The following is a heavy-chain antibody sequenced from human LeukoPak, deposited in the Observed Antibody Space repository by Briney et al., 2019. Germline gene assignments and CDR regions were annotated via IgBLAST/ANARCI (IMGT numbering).Heavy chain of an antibody. CDR2: FDPEDGET. D-gene: IGHD6-19*01. V-gene: IGHV1-24*01. Sequence: ASVKVSCKVSGYTLTELSMHWVRQAPGKGLEWMGGFDPEDGETIYPQKFQGRVTMTEDSSTDTTYMELSSLKSEDTAVYYCATSLKSRWLTPAFWGQGTLVTVSP. CDR1: GYTLTELS. CDR3: ATSLKSRWLTPAF. J-gene: IGHJ4*02.